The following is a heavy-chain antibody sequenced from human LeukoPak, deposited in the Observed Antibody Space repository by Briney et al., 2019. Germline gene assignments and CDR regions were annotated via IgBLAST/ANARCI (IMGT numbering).Heavy chain of an antibody. J-gene: IGHJ3*02. D-gene: IGHD3-22*01. CDR3: ARDQGGYCDSSVYPYVFDI. CDR2: IIPIFGTV. V-gene: IGHV1-69*13. Sequence: GASVKVSCKASGGTFSSYAISWVRQAPGQGLEWMGGIIPIFGTVNHAQKFQGRVTITADESTRTAYMELSSLRSEDTAVYYCARDQGGYCDSSVYPYVFDIWGQGTMVTVSS. CDR1: GGTFSSYA.